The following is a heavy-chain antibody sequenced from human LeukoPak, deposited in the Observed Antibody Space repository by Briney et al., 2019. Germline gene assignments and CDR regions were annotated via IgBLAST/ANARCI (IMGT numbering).Heavy chain of an antibody. V-gene: IGHV1-46*01. J-gene: IGHJ4*02. CDR2: INPSGGST. Sequence: GASVKVSCKASGYTFTSYYMHWVRQAPGQGLEWMGIINPSGGSTSYAQKFQGRVTMTRDTSTSTVYMELSSLRSEDTAVYYCVRAWYYYDSSGYCTLGYWGQGTLVTVSS. CDR1: GYTFTSYY. D-gene: IGHD3-22*01. CDR3: VRAWYYYDSSGYCTLGY.